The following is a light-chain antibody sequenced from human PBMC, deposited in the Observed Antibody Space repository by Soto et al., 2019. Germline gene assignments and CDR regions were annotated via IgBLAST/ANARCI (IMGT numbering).Light chain of an antibody. Sequence: EIVLTQSPGTLSLSPGERATLSCRASQSVSSSYLAWYQQKPGQAPRLLIYGASSRATGIPDRFSGSGSGTGFTLTISRLKPEDFALDYCPQYRCSPYTFGQGTRLEIK. CDR1: QSVSSSY. V-gene: IGKV3-20*01. J-gene: IGKJ2*01. CDR2: GAS. CDR3: PQYRCSPYT.